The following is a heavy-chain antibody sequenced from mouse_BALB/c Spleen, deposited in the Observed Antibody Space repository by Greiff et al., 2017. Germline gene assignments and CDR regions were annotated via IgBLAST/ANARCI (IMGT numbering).Heavy chain of an antibody. V-gene: IGHV14-1*02. D-gene: IGHD2-4*01. J-gene: IGHJ3*01. CDR1: GFNIKDYY. Sequence: VQLKESGAELVRPGALVKLSCKASGFNIKDYYMHWVKQRPEQGLEWIGWIDPENGNTIYDPKFQGKASITADTSSNTAYLQLSSLTSEDTAVYYCARGGLEGFAYWGQGTLVTVSA. CDR2: IDPENGNT. CDR3: ARGGLEGFAY.